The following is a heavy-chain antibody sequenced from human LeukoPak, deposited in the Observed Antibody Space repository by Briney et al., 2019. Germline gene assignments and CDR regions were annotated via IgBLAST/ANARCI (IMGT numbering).Heavy chain of an antibody. CDR2: IYSGGST. D-gene: IGHD6-19*01. Sequence: PGGSLRRSCTASGFTVSSNYMSWVRQAPGKGLEWVSVIYSGGSTYYADSVKGRFTISRDNSKNTLYLQMNSLRAEDPAVYYCARLLSSSGWYWFDPWGQGTLVTVSS. J-gene: IGHJ5*02. CDR1: GFTVSSNY. CDR3: ARLLSSSGWYWFDP. V-gene: IGHV3-66*02.